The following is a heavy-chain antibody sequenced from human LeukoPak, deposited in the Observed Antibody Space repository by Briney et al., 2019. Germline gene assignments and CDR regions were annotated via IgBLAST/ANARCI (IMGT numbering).Heavy chain of an antibody. Sequence: GGSLRLSCEASGLAFRNFAMSWVRQAPGKGLEWVSGMTGSGGSSYYADSVKGRFTISRDNSKNTLYLQMNSLRAEDTAVYYCARRVVTAIRDAFDIWGQGTMVTVSS. CDR3: ARRVVTAIRDAFDI. J-gene: IGHJ3*02. V-gene: IGHV3-23*01. CDR1: GLAFRNFA. CDR2: MTGSGGSS. D-gene: IGHD2-21*02.